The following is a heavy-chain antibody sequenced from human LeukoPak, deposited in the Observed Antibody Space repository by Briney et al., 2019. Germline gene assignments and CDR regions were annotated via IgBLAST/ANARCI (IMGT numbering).Heavy chain of an antibody. CDR1: GFTFSSYV. CDR3: ARDRRIRPYYYDSSGYPPAGLDY. V-gene: IGHV3-48*03. CDR2: ISSSGSTK. J-gene: IGHJ4*02. Sequence: GGSLRLSCAASGFTFSSYVMNWVRQAPGKGLEWVLYISSSGSTKYYTDSVKGRFTISRDNAKNSLYLQMNGLRAEDTAVYYCARDRRIRPYYYDSSGYPPAGLDYWGQGTLVTVSS. D-gene: IGHD3-22*01.